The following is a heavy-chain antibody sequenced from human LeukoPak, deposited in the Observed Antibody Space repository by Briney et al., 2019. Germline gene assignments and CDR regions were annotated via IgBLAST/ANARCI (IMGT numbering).Heavy chain of an antibody. J-gene: IGHJ4*02. CDR3: ARDTSPGITGTY. CDR2: IYHDGRI. D-gene: IGHD1-20*01. V-gene: IGHV4-38-2*02. Sequence: PSETLSLTCTVSGYSITNGYYWGWIRQPPGKGLGWIGSIYHDGRIDYNPSLKSRVTISRDTSNDQFSLKLSSMTAADTAMYYCARDTSPGITGTYWGQGTLVTVSS. CDR1: GYSITNGYY.